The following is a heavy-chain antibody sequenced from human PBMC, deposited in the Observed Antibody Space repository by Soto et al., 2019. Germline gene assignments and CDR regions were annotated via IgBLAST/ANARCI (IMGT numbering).Heavy chain of an antibody. Sequence: SETLFLTCTVSGGSISSSSYYWGWIRQPPGKGLEWIGSIYYSGNTYYNPSLKSRVTISVDTSKNQFSLKLTSVTAADTAVYYCARSPMVRGITYYLHYWAQGTLVNVSS. D-gene: IGHD3-10*01. J-gene: IGHJ4*02. CDR1: GGSISSSSYY. V-gene: IGHV4-39*01. CDR3: ARSPMVRGITYYLHY. CDR2: IYYSGNT.